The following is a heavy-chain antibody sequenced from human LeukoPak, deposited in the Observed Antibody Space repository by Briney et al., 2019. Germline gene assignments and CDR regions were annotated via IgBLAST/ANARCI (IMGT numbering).Heavy chain of an antibody. CDR1: GFTFSHYG. CDR2: IQNDASTE. J-gene: IGHJ4*02. D-gene: IGHD2-21*01. V-gene: IGHV3-30*03. Sequence: GGSLRLSCAAPGFTFSHYGMHWVRQAPGKGLEWVAVIQNDASTENFADSVKGRFTISRDNSKNTVFLQMNSLRVEDTAVYYCARELSQIVWGGLDYGGQGTLVSVSS. CDR3: ARELSQIVWGGLDY.